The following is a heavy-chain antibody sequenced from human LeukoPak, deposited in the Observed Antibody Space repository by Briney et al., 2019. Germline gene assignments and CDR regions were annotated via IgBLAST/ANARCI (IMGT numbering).Heavy chain of an antibody. CDR1: GDTFSDYA. D-gene: IGHD3-22*01. Sequence: GASVKVSCKASGDTFSDYAITWVRQAPGQGLEWMGRIIPIVGIPNYGQKFQGRVTITADRSTTTAYIELNSLRPDDTAMYYCARDRYYDSDRSYYEMGFWGQGTLVTVSS. CDR2: IIPIVGIP. J-gene: IGHJ4*02. V-gene: IGHV1-69*04. CDR3: ARDRYYDSDRSYYEMGF.